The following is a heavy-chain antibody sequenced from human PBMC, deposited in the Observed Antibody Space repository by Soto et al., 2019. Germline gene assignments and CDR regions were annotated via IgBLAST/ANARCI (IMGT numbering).Heavy chain of an antibody. CDR3: AREEDGHWNSNYYYYGMDV. J-gene: IGHJ6*02. Sequence: ASVKVSCKASGYTFTSYGISWVRQAPGQGLEWMGWISAYNGNTNYAQKLQGRVTMSTDTSTSTAYMELRSLRSDDTAVYYCAREEDGHWNSNYYYYGMDVWGQGTTVTVSS. CDR1: GYTFTSYG. CDR2: ISAYNGNT. D-gene: IGHD1-7*01. V-gene: IGHV1-18*01.